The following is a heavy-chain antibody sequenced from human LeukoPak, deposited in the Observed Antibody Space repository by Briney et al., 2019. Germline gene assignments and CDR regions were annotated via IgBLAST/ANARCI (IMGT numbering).Heavy chain of an antibody. V-gene: IGHV4-59*01. CDR3: ARRTPARRYFEPKERWFDP. CDR2: IYYSGST. Sequence: SETLSLTCTVSGGSISSYYWSWIRQPPGKGLEWIGYIYYSGSTNYNPSLKSRVTISVDTSKNQFSLKLSSVTAADTAVYYCARRTPARRYFEPKERWFDPWGQGTLVTVSS. J-gene: IGHJ5*02. CDR1: GGSISSYY. D-gene: IGHD3-9*01.